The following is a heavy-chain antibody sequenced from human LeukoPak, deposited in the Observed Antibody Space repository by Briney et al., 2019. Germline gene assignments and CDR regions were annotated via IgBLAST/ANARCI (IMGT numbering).Heavy chain of an antibody. CDR2: IIPIFGTA. J-gene: IGHJ6*03. V-gene: IGHV1-69*13. CDR1: GGTFSSYA. D-gene: IGHD3-3*01. CDR3: ARSSSDFWSGYLYYYYYYYMDV. Sequence: SVKVSCKASGGTFSSYAISWVRQAPGQGLEWMGGIIPIFGTANYAQKFQGRVTITADESTSTAYMELSSLRSEDTAVYYCARSSSDFWSGYLYYYYYYYMDVWGKGTTVTVSS.